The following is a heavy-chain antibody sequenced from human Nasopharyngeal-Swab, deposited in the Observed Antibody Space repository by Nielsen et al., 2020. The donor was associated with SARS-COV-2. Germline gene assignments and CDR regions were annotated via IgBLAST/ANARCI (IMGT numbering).Heavy chain of an antibody. CDR3: MRDDGETPGMAATGPPGGY. D-gene: IGHD6-13*01. J-gene: IGHJ4*02. CDR1: GGTFRNSG. CDR2: IIPVFGTP. Sequence: SVKVSCKSSGGTFRNSGFSWVRQAPGQGLEWMGGIIPVFGTPLYAQKFQGRVTLSRDMSISTAYMELSRLTFDDTAVYFCMRDDGETPGMAATGPPGGYWGQGTLVTVSS. V-gene: IGHV1-69*05.